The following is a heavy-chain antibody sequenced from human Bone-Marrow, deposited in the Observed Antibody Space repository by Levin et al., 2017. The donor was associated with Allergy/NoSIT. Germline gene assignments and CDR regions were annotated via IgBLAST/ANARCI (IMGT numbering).Heavy chain of an antibody. CDR1: GFPFHTSA. J-gene: IGHJ4*02. V-gene: IGHV3-23*01. CDR2: ISGDADMT. CDR3: AKGSSGWFQKTDS. Sequence: LSGGSLRLSCTASGFPFHTSAMTWVRQAPGQGLGWVSSISGDADMTSYADSVKGRFTVSRDNSKNMLFLQMDNLRVEDTAVFCCAKGSSGWFQKTDSWGQGALVTVSS. D-gene: IGHD6-19*01.